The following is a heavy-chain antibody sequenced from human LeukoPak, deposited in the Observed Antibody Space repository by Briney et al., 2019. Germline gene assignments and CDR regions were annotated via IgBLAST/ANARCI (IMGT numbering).Heavy chain of an antibody. Sequence: QSGGSLRLSCAASGFTFNSNAMSWVRQAPGKGLEWVSAISASGSITYYADSVKGRFTISRDNSKNTLFLQMNSLRAEDTAVYYCAKVEGVAGPGDYWGQGTLVTVSS. CDR2: ISASGSIT. D-gene: IGHD6-19*01. V-gene: IGHV3-23*01. J-gene: IGHJ4*02. CDR1: GFTFNSNA. CDR3: AKVEGVAGPGDY.